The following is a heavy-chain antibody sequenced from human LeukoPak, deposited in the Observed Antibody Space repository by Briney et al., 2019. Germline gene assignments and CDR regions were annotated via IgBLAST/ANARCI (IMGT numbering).Heavy chain of an antibody. J-gene: IGHJ4*02. V-gene: IGHV3-30*04. CDR3: ARRDAYNLDF. CDR1: GFTFSGYA. D-gene: IGHD5-24*01. Sequence: GRSLRLSCAASGFTFSGYAVHWVRQAPGRGLEWVAVISHDDGNKTHYADSVKGRFTVFRDNSKKTLYLLMNSLRLEDTAMYYCARRDAYNLDFWGQGTLVTVSP. CDR2: ISHDDGNKT.